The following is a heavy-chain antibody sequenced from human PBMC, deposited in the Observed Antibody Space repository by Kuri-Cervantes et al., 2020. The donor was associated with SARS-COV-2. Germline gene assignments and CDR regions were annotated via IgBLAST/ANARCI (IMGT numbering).Heavy chain of an antibody. CDR3: ARGRVGVQDF. J-gene: IGHJ4*02. D-gene: IGHD2-21*01. CDR1: GFTFNNYA. CDR2: TSFDGSNK. Sequence: GGSLRLSCATSGFTFNNYAMHWVRQTPGEGLEWVAITSFDGSNKYYAESVKGRLTISRDNSKNTLYLQMNNMRREDTAVYFCARGRVGVQDFWGQGTLVTVSS. V-gene: IGHV3-30*14.